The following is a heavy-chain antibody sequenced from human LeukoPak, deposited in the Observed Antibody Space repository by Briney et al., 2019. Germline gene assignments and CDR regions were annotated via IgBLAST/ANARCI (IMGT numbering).Heavy chain of an antibody. CDR2: IRYDGSNK. D-gene: IGHD6-13*01. Sequence: GGSLRLSCAASGFTFSSYGMHWVRQAPGKGLEWVAFIRYDGSNKYYADSVKGRFTISRDNSKNTLYLQMNSLRAEDTAVYYCAKDQCSSSWYSSAFDIWGQGTMVTVSS. CDR1: GFTFSSYG. V-gene: IGHV3-30*02. J-gene: IGHJ3*02. CDR3: AKDQCSSSWYSSAFDI.